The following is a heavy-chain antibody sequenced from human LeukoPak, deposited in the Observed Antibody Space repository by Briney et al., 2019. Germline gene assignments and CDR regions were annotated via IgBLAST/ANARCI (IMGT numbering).Heavy chain of an antibody. V-gene: IGHV3-30*02. CDR2: IRNDGSNK. D-gene: IGHD4-23*01. Sequence: GSLRLSCAASGFIFSSYGMHWVRQAPGKGLEWVAFIRNDGSNKYYADSVKGRFTISRDNSKNTLYLQMNSLRAEDTAVYYCAKLLSNSGRFLYWGQGTLVTVSS. CDR1: GFIFSSYG. CDR3: AKLLSNSGRFLY. J-gene: IGHJ4*02.